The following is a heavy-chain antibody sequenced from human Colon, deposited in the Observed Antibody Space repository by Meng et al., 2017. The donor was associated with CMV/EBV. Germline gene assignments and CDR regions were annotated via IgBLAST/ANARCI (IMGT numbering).Heavy chain of an antibody. Sequence: SETLSLTCNVSGGSVSSGIHYWNWIRQSPGKGLEWIGNSDYSGSTKYNPSLKSRITMSVDTSKNQFSLKLSSVTAADTAMYYCARDGRCSRSGGSCLDYWGQGALVTVSS. J-gene: IGHJ4*02. V-gene: IGHV4-61*01. CDR3: ARDGRCSRSGGSCLDY. D-gene: IGHD2-15*01. CDR1: GGSVSSGIHY. CDR2: SDYSGST.